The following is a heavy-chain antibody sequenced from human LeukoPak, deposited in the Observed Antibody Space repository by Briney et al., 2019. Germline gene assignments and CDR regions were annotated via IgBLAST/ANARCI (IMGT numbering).Heavy chain of an antibody. CDR3: AREEYTYGVGAFDI. CDR1: GFSFSSNA. J-gene: IGHJ3*02. V-gene: IGHV3-64*02. CDR2: INTNGDAT. D-gene: IGHD5-18*01. Sequence: GGSLRLSCAASGFSFSSNAMHWVRQAPGKGLEFVSGINTNGDATYYADSVKGRFTISRDSSKRTLYLQMGSLRAEAMALYYCAREEYTYGVGAFDIWGQGTMVTVSS.